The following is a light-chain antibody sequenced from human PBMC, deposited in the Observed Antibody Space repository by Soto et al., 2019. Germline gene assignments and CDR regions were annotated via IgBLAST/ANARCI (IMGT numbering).Light chain of an antibody. CDR1: QSVTSNY. Sequence: EIVLTQSPGTLSVSPGERAALSCKASQSVTSNYLAWYQQRPGQAPRLLIYAANRRATGSPDRLTGSGSGTDFNRTISSLEPEDSALYYCQQYAGAPWTFGQGTRVAIK. CDR2: AAN. CDR3: QQYAGAPWT. V-gene: IGKV3-20*01. J-gene: IGKJ1*01.